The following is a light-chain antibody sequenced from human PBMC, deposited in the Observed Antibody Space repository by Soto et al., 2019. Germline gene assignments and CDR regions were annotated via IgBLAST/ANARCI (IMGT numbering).Light chain of an antibody. Sequence: DIQMTQSPSTLSASVGDRVTITCRASQSIGYWLAWYQQKPGKAPKLLIYDASTLGSGVPSTFSASGSETXXXXXXSSLQADDSATYYCQQYKSFSPYTFGQGTRLEIK. CDR3: QQYKSFSPYT. J-gene: IGKJ2*01. CDR1: QSIGYW. V-gene: IGKV1-5*01. CDR2: DAS.